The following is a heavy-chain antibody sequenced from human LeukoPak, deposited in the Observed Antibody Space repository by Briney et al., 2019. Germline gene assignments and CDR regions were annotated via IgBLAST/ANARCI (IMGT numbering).Heavy chain of an antibody. V-gene: IGHV1-18*01. CDR1: GYTFTTYA. CDR3: ARGTNWFDP. CDR2: SRAYSGDT. Sequence: ASVKVSCKASGYTFTTYAINWVRQARGQGLEWMGLSRAYSGDTKYAQNFQGRVTMTTDTSTTTAYMELRSLRSDDTAVYYCARGTNWFDPWGQGTLVTVSS. J-gene: IGHJ5*02.